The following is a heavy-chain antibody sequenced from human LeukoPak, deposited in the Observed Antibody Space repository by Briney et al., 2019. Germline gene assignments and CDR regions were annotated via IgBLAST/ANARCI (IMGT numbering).Heavy chain of an antibody. J-gene: IGHJ4*02. V-gene: IGHV1-69*04. CDR2: IIPILGVA. Sequence: SVTVSCTASGGTFSSYAISWVRQAPGQGLEWMGRIIPILGVANYAKTFQGRVTITADKSTSTAYMELSSLRSEDTAVYYCAREGDNYYDSSGDYSDYWGQGTLVT. D-gene: IGHD3-22*01. CDR3: AREGDNYYDSSGDYSDY. CDR1: GGTFSSYA.